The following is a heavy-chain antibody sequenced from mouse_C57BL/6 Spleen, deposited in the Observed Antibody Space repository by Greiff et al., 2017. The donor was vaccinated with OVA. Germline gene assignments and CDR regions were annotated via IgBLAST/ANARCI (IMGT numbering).Heavy chain of an antibody. J-gene: IGHJ1*03. D-gene: IGHD1-1*01. Sequence: QVQLQQPGAELVRPGSSVKLSCKASGYTFTSYWMDWVKQRPGQGLEWIGNIYPSDSETHYNQNFKDKATLTVDKSSSTAYMQLSSLTSEDSAVYYCARSPYYGSSPYWYFDVWGTGTTVTVSS. CDR3: ARSPYYGSSPYWYFDV. CDR2: IYPSDSET. CDR1: GYTFTSYW. V-gene: IGHV1-61*01.